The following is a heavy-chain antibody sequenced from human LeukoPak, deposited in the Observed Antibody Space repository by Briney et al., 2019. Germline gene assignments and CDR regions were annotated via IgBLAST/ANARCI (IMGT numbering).Heavy chain of an antibody. CDR1: GYTFTSYY. J-gene: IGHJ4*02. D-gene: IGHD1-26*01. CDR3: ARVGGVGATFGNYFDY. V-gene: IGHV1-46*01. Sequence: GASVKVSCKASGYTFTSYYMHWVRQAPGQGLEWMGIINPSGGSTSYAQKFQGRVTMTRDTSTSTVYMELSSLRSEDTAVYYCARVGGVGATFGNYFDYWGQGTLVTVSS. CDR2: INPSGGST.